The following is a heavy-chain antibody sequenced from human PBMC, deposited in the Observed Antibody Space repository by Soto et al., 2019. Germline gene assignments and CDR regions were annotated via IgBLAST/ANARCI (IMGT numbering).Heavy chain of an antibody. CDR1: GFTFSAYG. Sequence: QVQLVESGGGVVQPGRSLRLSCAASGFTFSAYGIHWVRQAPGKGLEWVATISFDSRDKLYVDSMKGRLTISRENSRNTVYLQRDSLRAEDPAVYHWARVCGGDCGNAFDVWGQGTVVTVSS. CDR2: ISFDSRDK. V-gene: IGHV3-33*05. J-gene: IGHJ3*01. CDR3: ARVCGGDCGNAFDV. D-gene: IGHD2-21*02.